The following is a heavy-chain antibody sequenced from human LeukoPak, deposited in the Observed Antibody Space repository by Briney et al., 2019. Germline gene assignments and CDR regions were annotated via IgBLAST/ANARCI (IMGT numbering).Heavy chain of an antibody. Sequence: TLSHTCTDSSGSIYSVSSFWSWGGLPARNGLEWNAYIYLLGTTYYRPSLKSRLTISVDTSNNQFSLGLDSVTAADTAVYFCSKDSHYWGQGTLVIVSS. J-gene: IGHJ4*02. CDR2: IYLLGTT. D-gene: IGHD2-21*01. V-gene: IGHV4-30-4*08. CDR3: SKDSHY. CDR1: SGSIYSVSSF.